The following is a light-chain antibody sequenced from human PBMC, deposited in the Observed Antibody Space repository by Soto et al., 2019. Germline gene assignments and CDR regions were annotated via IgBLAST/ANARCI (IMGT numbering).Light chain of an antibody. V-gene: IGKV1-5*01. J-gene: IGKJ1*01. Sequence: DIQMTQSPSTLSASVGDRVTITCRASQSISNWLAWNQQKPGKAPNLLIYDASKLETGVPSRFTGSGSGTEFTLTISNLQPDDFATYYCQQYKSYSPWTFGQGTKVDIK. CDR2: DAS. CDR1: QSISNW. CDR3: QQYKSYSPWT.